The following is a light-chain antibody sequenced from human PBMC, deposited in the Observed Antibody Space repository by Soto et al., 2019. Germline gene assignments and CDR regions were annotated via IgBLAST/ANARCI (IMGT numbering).Light chain of an antibody. V-gene: IGKV1-5*03. CDR3: QHYNSSPLYI. CDR1: QSISSW. J-gene: IGKJ2*01. CDR2: KAS. Sequence: DIQMTQSPSTLSASVGDRVTITCRASQSISSWLAWFQQKPGKAPKLLIFKASFLETGVPSRLSGTGSGTEFTLTISSRQPDDFATYYCQHYNSSPLYIFGQGTKLEIK.